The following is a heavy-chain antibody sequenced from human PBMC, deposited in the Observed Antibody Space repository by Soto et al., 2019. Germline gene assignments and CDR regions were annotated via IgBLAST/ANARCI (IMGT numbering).Heavy chain of an antibody. CDR2: IYHSGST. J-gene: IGHJ4*02. CDR3: ARSGYSYGPNPLLY. CDR1: GGSVSSTNYC. Sequence: PSETLSLTCTVSGGSVSSTNYCWSWIRQPPGKGLEWIGYIYHSGSTYYNPSLKSRVTISVDRSKNQFSLKLSSVTAADTAVYYCARSGYSYGPNPLLYWGQGTLVTVSS. D-gene: IGHD5-18*01. V-gene: IGHV4-30-2*01.